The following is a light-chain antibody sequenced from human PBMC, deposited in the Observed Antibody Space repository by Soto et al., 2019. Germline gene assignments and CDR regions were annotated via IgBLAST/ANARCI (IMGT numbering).Light chain of an antibody. J-gene: IGKJ3*01. CDR1: QSVGSH. CDR2: DAS. Sequence: EIVMTQSPATLSVSPEERATLSCRASQSVGSHLAWYQQKPGQAPSLLIHDASTRAAGIPARFSGSGSGTEFTLTLSSLQSEDFAVYYCQQYNKWPFTFGPGTKVDIK. V-gene: IGKV3-15*01. CDR3: QQYNKWPFT.